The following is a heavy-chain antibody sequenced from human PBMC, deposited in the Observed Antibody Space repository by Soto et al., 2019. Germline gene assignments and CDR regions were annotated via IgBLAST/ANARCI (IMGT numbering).Heavy chain of an antibody. V-gene: IGHV3-23*01. CDR2: IRYSGVST. D-gene: IGHD5-12*01. CDR1: GFTFSSYA. Sequence: GGSLRLSCAASGFTFSSYAMTWVRQAPGKGLEWVSAIRYSGVSTYYADSVKVRFTISRDSSENTLSLQMNSLRVDDTAVYYCARTRGYSDYELDYWGQGTLVTVSS. CDR3: ARTRGYSDYELDY. J-gene: IGHJ4*02.